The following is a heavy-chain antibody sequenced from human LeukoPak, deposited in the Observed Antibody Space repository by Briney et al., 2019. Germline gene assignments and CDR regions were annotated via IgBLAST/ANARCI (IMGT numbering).Heavy chain of an antibody. CDR2: INPNSGGT. D-gene: IGHD3-22*01. CDR1: GYTFTGYY. CDR3: ARDSAVTMTQDY. J-gene: IGHJ4*02. V-gene: IGHV1-2*02. Sequence: GASVKVSCKASGYTFTGYYMHWGRQAPGQGLEWMGWINPNSGGTNYAQKFQGRVTMTRDTSISTAYMELSRLRSDDTAVYYCARDSAVTMTQDYWGQGTLVTVSS.